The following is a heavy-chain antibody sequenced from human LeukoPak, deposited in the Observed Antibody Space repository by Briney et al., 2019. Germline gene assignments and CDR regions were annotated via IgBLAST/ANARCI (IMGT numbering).Heavy chain of an antibody. CDR2: INRDVSEK. CDR1: GLSFATYW. Sequence: GGSLRLSCVDSGLSFATYWMSWVRQAPGKGLEWVANINRDVSEKYYVDSVKGRFTISRDNAKNSLYLQMNSLRAEDTAVYYCASEIRYCSGGTCYSDYFDNWGQGTLVTVPS. D-gene: IGHD2-15*01. CDR3: ASEIRYCSGGTCYSDYFDN. J-gene: IGHJ4*02. V-gene: IGHV3-7*01.